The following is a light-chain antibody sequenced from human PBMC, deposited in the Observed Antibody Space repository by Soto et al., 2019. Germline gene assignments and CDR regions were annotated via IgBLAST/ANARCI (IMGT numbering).Light chain of an antibody. J-gene: IGKJ1*01. CDR2: GGF. CDR1: QSDGRSF. Sequence: ESVLTQSPGTLSLSPGDRATLSCRASQSDGRSFFAWYQQKPGQAPRLLIFGGFRRATGIPDRFSGSESGTDFTLTISRLEPEDFAVYYCQHYGTSRAFGQGTKVEIK. V-gene: IGKV3-20*01. CDR3: QHYGTSRA.